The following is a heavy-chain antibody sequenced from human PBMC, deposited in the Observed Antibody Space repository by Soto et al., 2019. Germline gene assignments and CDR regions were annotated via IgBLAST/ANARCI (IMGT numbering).Heavy chain of an antibody. CDR2: ISAYNGTT. V-gene: IGHV1-18*01. Sequence: QVQLVQSGAEVKKPGGSVNVSCQASGYTFTSYGISWVRQAPGQGLEWMGWISAYNGTTNYAQKLQGRVTMTTDTSTSTAYMELRSLRSADTAVYYCATSHRVECYSHFQHWGQGTLVTVPS. J-gene: IGHJ1*01. D-gene: IGHD2-15*01. CDR1: GYTFTSYG. CDR3: ATSHRVECYSHFQH.